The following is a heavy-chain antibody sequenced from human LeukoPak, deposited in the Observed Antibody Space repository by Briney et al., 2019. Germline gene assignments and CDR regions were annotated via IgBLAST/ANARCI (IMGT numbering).Heavy chain of an antibody. CDR1: GFSFNNDA. V-gene: IGHV3-23*01. CDR2: VSPSGVST. Sequence: GGSLRLSCAASGFSFNNDAMSWVRQAPGKGLEWVAAVSPSGVSTYYADSVKGRFTISRDNPRNTLSLHLNDLRADDRAVYYCVKHKGYIKSEPFDYWGQGALVTVSS. CDR3: VKHKGYIKSEPFDY. J-gene: IGHJ4*02. D-gene: IGHD1-14*01.